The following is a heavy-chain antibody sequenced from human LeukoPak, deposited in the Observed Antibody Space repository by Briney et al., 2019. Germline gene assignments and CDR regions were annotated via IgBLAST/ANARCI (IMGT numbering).Heavy chain of an antibody. Sequence: GASVKVSCKASGYTFTTYDISWVRQAPGQGLEWMGWISGYSGKTNYAQKFQGRVTMTTDTSTSTAYMELRSLRSDDTAVYYCARVIVGFDYWGQGTLVTVSS. V-gene: IGHV1-18*01. D-gene: IGHD3-22*01. CDR1: GYTFTTYD. CDR2: ISGYSGKT. CDR3: ARVIVGFDY. J-gene: IGHJ4*02.